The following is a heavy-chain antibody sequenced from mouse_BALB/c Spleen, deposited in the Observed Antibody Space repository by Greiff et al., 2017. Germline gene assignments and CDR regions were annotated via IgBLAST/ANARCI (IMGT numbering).Heavy chain of an antibody. CDR1: GFTFSSFG. V-gene: IGHV5-17*02. D-gene: IGHD2-3*01. CDR2: ISSGSSTI. Sequence: DVMLVESGGGLVQPGGSRKLSCAASGFTFSSFGMHWVRQAPEKGLEWVAYISSGSSTIYYADTVKGRFTISRDNPKNTLFLQMTSLRSEDTAMYYCARGIYDGYYNWYFDVWGAGTTVTVSS. CDR3: ARGIYDGYYNWYFDV. J-gene: IGHJ1*01.